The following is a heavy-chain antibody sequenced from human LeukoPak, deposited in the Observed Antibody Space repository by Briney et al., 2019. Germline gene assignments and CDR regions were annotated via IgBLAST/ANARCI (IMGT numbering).Heavy chain of an antibody. V-gene: IGHV3-23*01. CDR2: ISGSSDDT. CDR3: AKGTVVTTHPLADY. CDR1: GFTFSSYA. Sequence: PGGSLRLSCAASGFTFSSYAMNWVRQAPGKGLEWVSSISGSSDDTWYGDSVKGRFIISRDNSKNMLSLQMNSLRAEDTAIYYCAKGTVVTTHPLADYWGQGTLVTVSP. J-gene: IGHJ4*02. D-gene: IGHD2-21*02.